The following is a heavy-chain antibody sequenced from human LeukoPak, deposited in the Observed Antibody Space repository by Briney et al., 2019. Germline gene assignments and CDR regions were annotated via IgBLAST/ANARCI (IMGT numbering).Heavy chain of an antibody. D-gene: IGHD3-3*01. J-gene: IGHJ5*02. CDR3: ARRGYYDFWSGYYPPNWFDP. CDR2: IYYSGST. CDR1: GGSISSSSYY. V-gene: IGHV4-39*01. Sequence: KASETLSLTCTVSGGSISSSSYYWGWIRQPPGKGLEWIGSIYYSGSTYYNPSLKSRVTISVDTSKNQFSLQLSSVTAADTAVYYCARRGYYDFWSGYYPPNWFDPWGQGTLVTVSS.